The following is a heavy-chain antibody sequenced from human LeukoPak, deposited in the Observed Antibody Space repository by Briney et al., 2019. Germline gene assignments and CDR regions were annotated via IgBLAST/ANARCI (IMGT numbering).Heavy chain of an antibody. J-gene: IGHJ3*02. CDR3: ARHGRDSSGYYSLRAFDI. Sequence: TSETLSLTCTVSGGSINSSSHYWGWIRQAPGKGGGWNGSSCNSGRPNYNPSRKSRVTISVDRTKNQFSLKLNSVTAADTAVYYCARHGRDSSGYYSLRAFDIWGQGTMVTVSS. D-gene: IGHD3-22*01. CDR2: SCNSGRP. CDR1: GGSINSSSHY. V-gene: IGHV4-39*01.